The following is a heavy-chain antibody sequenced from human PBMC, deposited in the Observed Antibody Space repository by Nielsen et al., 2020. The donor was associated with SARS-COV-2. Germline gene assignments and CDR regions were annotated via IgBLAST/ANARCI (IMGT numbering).Heavy chain of an antibody. CDR1: AGSISSEIYY. V-gene: IGHV4-39*07. Sequence: SETLSLTCTVSAGSISSEIYYWGWMRQPTGKGLEWIGNIYYSGTTHYNPSLKSRVTISLDTSKNQFSLKLSSVTAADTAVYFCATEREHLSFELGYYYKSGMDVWGQGTTVTVS. CDR3: ATEREHLSFELGYYYKSGMDV. CDR2: IYYSGTT. D-gene: IGHD2-2*01. J-gene: IGHJ6*02.